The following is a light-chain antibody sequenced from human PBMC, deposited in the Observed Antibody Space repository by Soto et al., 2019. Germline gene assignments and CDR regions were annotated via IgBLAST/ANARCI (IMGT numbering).Light chain of an antibody. CDR1: SSDVGGYNY. CDR2: DVS. CDR3: SSYGGNNNVV. J-gene: IGLJ2*01. V-gene: IGLV2-8*01. Sequence: QSALTQPPSASGSPGQSVAISCTGTSSDVGGYNYVSWYQQHPGKAPKLMLYDVSERPSGVPDRFSGSKSGNTASLTVSGLQAEDEADYNCSSYGGNNNVVFGGGTKLTVL.